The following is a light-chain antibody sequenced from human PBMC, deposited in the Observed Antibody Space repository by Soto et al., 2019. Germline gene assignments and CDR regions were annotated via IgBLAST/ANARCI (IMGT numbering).Light chain of an antibody. CDR3: SSYTSSSTLAYV. CDR1: SSDGGGYNY. CDR2: EVS. J-gene: IGLJ1*01. V-gene: IGLV2-14*01. Sequence: QSALTQPASVSGSPGQSITISCTGTSSDGGGYNYVSWYQQHPGKAPKLMIYEVSKRPSGGSNRFSGSKSGNTASLTISGLQAEYEADYYCSSYTSSSTLAYVFGTGTKLTVL.